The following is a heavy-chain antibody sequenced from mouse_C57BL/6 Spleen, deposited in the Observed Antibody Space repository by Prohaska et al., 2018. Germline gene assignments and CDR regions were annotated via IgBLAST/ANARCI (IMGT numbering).Heavy chain of an antibody. CDR2: INSEGSAI. CDR1: GFTFSGFW. V-gene: IGHV11-2*01. J-gene: IGHJ1*03. Sequence: EVQLLETGGGLVQPGGSRGLSCEGSGFTFSGFWMSWVRQTPGKTLEWIGDINSEGSAIKDERAIKDRFTIFRDNDKSKMYLQMSNVRSENTATYFCMKYGNYGFFDVWGTGTTVTVSS. D-gene: IGHD2-1*01. CDR3: MKYGNYGFFDV.